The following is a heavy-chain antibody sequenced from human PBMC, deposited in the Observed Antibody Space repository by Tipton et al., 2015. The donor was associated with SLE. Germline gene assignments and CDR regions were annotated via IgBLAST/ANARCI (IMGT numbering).Heavy chain of an antibody. J-gene: IGHJ4*02. D-gene: IGHD1-14*01. CDR2: INHSGST. Sequence: TLSLTCAVYGVSFSGYYWSWIRQPPGKGLEWIGEINHSGSTNCNPSLKSRVTISVDTSKNQFSLKLNSVTAADTAAYYCARGEPYRSFTGWGQGTLVTVSS. CDR3: ARGEPYRSFTG. V-gene: IGHV4-34*01. CDR1: GVSFSGYY.